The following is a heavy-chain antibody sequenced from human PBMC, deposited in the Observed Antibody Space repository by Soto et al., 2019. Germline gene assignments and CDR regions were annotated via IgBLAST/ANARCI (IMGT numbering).Heavy chain of an antibody. Sequence: ASVKVSCKASGYTFSSFGINWVRQAPGQGLEWVGWVSVYNDDTKYAQNFQGRVTLTTDTSTSTTYMEVGSLRSDDTAVYYCARTCRSGGSCYHEYWGEGTLVTVSS. J-gene: IGHJ4*02. V-gene: IGHV1-18*01. CDR3: ARTCRSGGSCYHEY. D-gene: IGHD2-15*01. CDR1: GYTFSSFG. CDR2: VSVYNDDT.